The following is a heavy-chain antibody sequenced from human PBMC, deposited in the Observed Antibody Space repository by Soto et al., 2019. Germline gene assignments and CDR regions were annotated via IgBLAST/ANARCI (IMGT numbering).Heavy chain of an antibody. Sequence: GGSLRLSCAASGFTFSSYWMSWVRQAPGKGLEWVANIKQDGSEKYYVDSVKGRFTISRDNAKNSLYLQMNSLRAEDTAVYYCARPLTAYCSGGSCYYFDYWGQGTLVTVSS. CDR1: GFTFSSYW. V-gene: IGHV3-7*01. CDR2: IKQDGSEK. CDR3: ARPLTAYCSGGSCYYFDY. J-gene: IGHJ4*02. D-gene: IGHD2-15*01.